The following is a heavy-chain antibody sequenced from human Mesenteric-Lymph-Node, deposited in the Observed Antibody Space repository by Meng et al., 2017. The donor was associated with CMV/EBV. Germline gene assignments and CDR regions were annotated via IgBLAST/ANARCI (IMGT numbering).Heavy chain of an antibody. CDR3: AKNFWSGYSYYFDY. CDR1: GYTFTTFG. J-gene: IGHJ4*02. CDR2: ISPYNGNT. Sequence: ASGYTFTTFGISWLRQAPGQGLEWMGWISPYNGNTNYAQHLQARVTMTSDTSTGTAYMELTSLRSDDTAVYFCAKNFWSGYSYYFDYWGQGTLVTVSS. V-gene: IGHV1-18*04. D-gene: IGHD3-3*01.